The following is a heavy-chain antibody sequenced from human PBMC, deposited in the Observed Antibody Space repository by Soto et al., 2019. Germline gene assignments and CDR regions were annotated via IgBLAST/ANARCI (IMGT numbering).Heavy chain of an antibody. CDR1: GFTFSSYG. CDR2: IWYDGSNK. CDR3: ARVGGIAAVGSAEYFQH. D-gene: IGHD6-13*01. V-gene: IGHV3-33*01. Sequence: QVELVESGGGVVQPGRSLRLSCAASGFTFSSYGMHWVRQAPGKGLECVAVIWYDGSNKYYADSVKGRFTISRDNSKNTLYLQMNNLRAEDTAVYYCARVGGIAAVGSAEYFQHWVQGTLVTVSA. J-gene: IGHJ1*01.